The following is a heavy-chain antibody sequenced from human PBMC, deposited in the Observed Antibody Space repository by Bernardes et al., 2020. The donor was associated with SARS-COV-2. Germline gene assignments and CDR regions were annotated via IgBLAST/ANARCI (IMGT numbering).Heavy chain of an antibody. CDR2: TYYRSKLYT. Sequence: QTLSLTFAISWDTSSSTSCSWPLPRQSPSRGLAWLGGTYYRSKLYTDYAVSVKSRMTINTDTSKNQVSLHLNSVTPEDTAVYFCARASIVIVPGPLGLGPWGYKYNGMEVWGPGTTVTVS. D-gene: IGHD2-2*01. V-gene: IGHV6-1*01. CDR3: ARASIVIVPGPLGLGPWGYKYNGMEV. J-gene: IGHJ6*02. CDR1: WDTSSSTSCS.